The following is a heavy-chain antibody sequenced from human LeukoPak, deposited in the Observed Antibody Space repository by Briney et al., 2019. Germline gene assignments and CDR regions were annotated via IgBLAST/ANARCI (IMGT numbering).Heavy chain of an antibody. Sequence: SETLSLTCTVSGGSISSGGYYWSWIRQHPGKGLEWIGYIYYSGSTYYNPSLKSRVTISVDTSKNQFSLKLSSVTAADTAVYYCARGDDYLFDYWGQGTLVTVSS. V-gene: IGHV4-31*03. CDR3: ARGDDYLFDY. CDR1: GGSISSGGYY. D-gene: IGHD4-11*01. CDR2: IYYSGST. J-gene: IGHJ4*02.